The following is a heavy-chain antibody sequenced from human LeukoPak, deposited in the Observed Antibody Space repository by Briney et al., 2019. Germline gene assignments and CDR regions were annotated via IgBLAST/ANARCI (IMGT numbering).Heavy chain of an antibody. CDR2: IKPDGSEK. J-gene: IGHJ4*02. CDR3: VRELRWRFDY. CDR1: GFNFINHY. D-gene: IGHD4-23*01. Sequence: PGGSLRLSCSASGFNFINHYMSWVRQAPGKGLECVDKIKPDGSEKFYLDSVKGRLTISRDNSKNLLFLQLNSVRAEDTAVYYCVRELRWRFDYWGQGSLVTVSS. V-gene: IGHV3-7*01.